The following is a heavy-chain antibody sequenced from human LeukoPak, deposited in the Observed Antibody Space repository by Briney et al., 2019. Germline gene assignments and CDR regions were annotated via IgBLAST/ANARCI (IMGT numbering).Heavy chain of an antibody. D-gene: IGHD3-10*01. CDR3: AREQNYMVRGVNDAFDI. J-gene: IGHJ3*02. Sequence: SQTLSLTYTVSGGSISSYYWSWIRQPAGKGLEWIGRIYTSGSTNYNPSLKSRVTISVDKSKNQFSLKLSSVTAADTAVYYCAREQNYMVRGVNDAFDIWGQGTMVTVSS. V-gene: IGHV4-4*07. CDR2: IYTSGST. CDR1: GGSISSYY.